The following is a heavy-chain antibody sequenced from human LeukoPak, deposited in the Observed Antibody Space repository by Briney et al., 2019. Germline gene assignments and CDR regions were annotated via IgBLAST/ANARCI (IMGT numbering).Heavy chain of an antibody. Sequence: ASVKVSCKVSGYTLTELSMHWVRQAPGKGLEWMGGFDPEDGETIYAQKFQGRVTMTEDTSTDTAYMELSSLRSEDTAVYYCARSRTYCSGGSCYFDYWGQGTLVTVSS. V-gene: IGHV1-24*01. D-gene: IGHD2-15*01. CDR1: GYTLTELS. CDR2: FDPEDGET. J-gene: IGHJ4*02. CDR3: ARSRTYCSGGSCYFDY.